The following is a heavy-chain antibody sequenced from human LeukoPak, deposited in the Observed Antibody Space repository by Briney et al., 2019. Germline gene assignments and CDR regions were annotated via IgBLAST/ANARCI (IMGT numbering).Heavy chain of an antibody. J-gene: IGHJ5*02. CDR1: GGSISSTNW. CDR3: ARGGSGSYVVDP. CDR2: IYHSGST. D-gene: IGHD3-10*01. Sequence: SGTLSLTCAVSGGSISSTNWWSWVRQPPGKGLEWIGEIYHSGSTNYNPSLKSRVTISVGKSKNEFFLKLTSVTAADTAVYFCARGGSGSYVVDPWGQGTLVTVSS. V-gene: IGHV4-4*02.